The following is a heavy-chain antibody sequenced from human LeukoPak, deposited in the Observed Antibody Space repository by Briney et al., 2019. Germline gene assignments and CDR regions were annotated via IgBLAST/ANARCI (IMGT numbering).Heavy chain of an antibody. Sequence: ASVKVSCKASGYTFTGYYMHWVRQAPGQGLEWMGWIIPNSGGTNYAQKFQGRVTMTRDTSISTAYMELSRLRSDDTAVYYCARGSHVTMVRGVIHYWGQGTLVTVSS. D-gene: IGHD3-10*01. J-gene: IGHJ4*02. CDR1: GYTFTGYY. V-gene: IGHV1-2*02. CDR3: ARGSHVTMVRGVIHY. CDR2: IIPNSGGT.